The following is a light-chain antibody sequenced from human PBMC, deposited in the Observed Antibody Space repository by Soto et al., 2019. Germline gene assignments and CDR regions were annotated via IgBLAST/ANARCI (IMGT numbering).Light chain of an antibody. V-gene: IGKV1-33*01. CDR3: QQYDNLLLT. CDR1: QDISKY. J-gene: IGKJ4*01. CDR2: DAS. Sequence: DIQMTQSPSSLSASVGDRVTITCQASQDISKYLNWYQQKPGKAPKLLNYDASNLETGVTSRFSGSGSGTDFTFTISSLQPVDIATYYCQQYDNLLLTFGGGTKVEIK.